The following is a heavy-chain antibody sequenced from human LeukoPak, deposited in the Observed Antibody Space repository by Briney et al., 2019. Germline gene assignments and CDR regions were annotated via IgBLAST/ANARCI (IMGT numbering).Heavy chain of an antibody. CDR1: GGSISSGGYY. CDR3: ARHGYGDYGFDP. Sequence: SETLSLTCTVSGGSISSGGYYWSWIRQHPGKGLEWIGYIYYSGSTNYNPSLKSRVTISVDTSKNQFSLKLSSVTAADTAVYYCARHGYGDYGFDPWGQGTLVTVSS. CDR2: IYYSGST. V-gene: IGHV4-61*08. D-gene: IGHD4-17*01. J-gene: IGHJ5*02.